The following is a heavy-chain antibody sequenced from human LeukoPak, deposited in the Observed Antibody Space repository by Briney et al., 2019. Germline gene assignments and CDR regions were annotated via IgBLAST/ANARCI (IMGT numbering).Heavy chain of an antibody. CDR3: ARGRVYRH. D-gene: IGHD2-2*02. CDR1: GYTFTVYY. J-gene: IGHJ4*02. Sequence: ALVKVSCKASGYTFTVYYIHWVRQAPGQGLEWMGWINPNSGGTNYAQKFQGRVTITRNTSISTAYMELSSLRSEDTAVYYCARGRVYRHWGQGTLVTVSS. V-gene: IGHV1-2*02. CDR2: INPNSGGT.